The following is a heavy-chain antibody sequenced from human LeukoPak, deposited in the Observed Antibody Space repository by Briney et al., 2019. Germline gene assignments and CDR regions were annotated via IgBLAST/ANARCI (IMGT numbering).Heavy chain of an antibody. J-gene: IGHJ4*02. CDR3: ARVGRATSRAPPHYFDY. Sequence: GGSLRLSCAASGFTFSSYGMHWVRQAPGKGLEWVAFIRYDGSNKYYADSVKGRFTISRDNAKNSLYLQMNSLRAEDTALYYCARVGRATSRAPPHYFDYWGQGTLVTVSS. D-gene: IGHD1-26*01. V-gene: IGHV3-30*02. CDR2: IRYDGSNK. CDR1: GFTFSSYG.